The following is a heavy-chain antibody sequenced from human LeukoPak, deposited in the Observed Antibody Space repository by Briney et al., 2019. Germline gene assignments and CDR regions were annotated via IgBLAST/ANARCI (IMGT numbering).Heavy chain of an antibody. Sequence: GASVKVPCKASGYTFTSYDINWVRQATGQGLEWMGWMNPDSGNTGYAQKFQGRVTMTRNTSISTAYMELSSLRSEDTAVYYCARSSWNDEGFDYWGQGTLVTVSS. CDR1: GYTFTSYD. J-gene: IGHJ4*02. CDR2: MNPDSGNT. CDR3: ARSSWNDEGFDY. D-gene: IGHD1-1*01. V-gene: IGHV1-8*01.